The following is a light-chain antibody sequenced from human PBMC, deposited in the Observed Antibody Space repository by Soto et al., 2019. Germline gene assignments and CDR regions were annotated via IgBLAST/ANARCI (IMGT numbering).Light chain of an antibody. CDR1: QSVSSSY. J-gene: IGKJ2*01. Sequence: EIVLTQSPGTLSLSPGERATLSCRASQSVSSSYLSWYQQQPGPAPMLLIYGSSSRATGIPDRFSGSWSGTDFTITISRLAPEDFVLYYCQQYGSSPGTFGQGTKLEIK. V-gene: IGKV3-20*01. CDR2: GSS. CDR3: QQYGSSPGT.